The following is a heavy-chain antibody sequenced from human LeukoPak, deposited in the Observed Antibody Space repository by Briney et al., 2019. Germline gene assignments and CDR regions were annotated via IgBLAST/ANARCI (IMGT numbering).Heavy chain of an antibody. J-gene: IGHJ5*02. CDR2: INPNSGGT. D-gene: IGHD2-2*01. V-gene: IGHV1-2*02. Sequence: ASVKVSCKASGYTFTGYYMHWVRQAPGQGLEWMGWINPNSGGTNYAQKFQGRVTMTRDTSISTAYMELSRLRSDDTAVYYCARAGGDIVVVPAATPRGLNWFDPWGQGTLVTVSS. CDR3: ARAGGDIVVVPAATPRGLNWFDP. CDR1: GYTFTGYY.